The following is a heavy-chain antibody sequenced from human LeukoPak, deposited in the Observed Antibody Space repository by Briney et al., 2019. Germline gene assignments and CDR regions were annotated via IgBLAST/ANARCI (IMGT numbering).Heavy chain of an antibody. D-gene: IGHD3-22*01. V-gene: IGHV4-34*01. Sequence: SETLSLTCAVYDGSFSGYYWSWIRQPPGKGLEWIGEINHSGSTNYNPSLKSRVTISVDTSKNQFSLKLSSVTAADTAVYYCARERARPDYDSSGYYPHPAGRMAFDYWGQGTLVTVSS. J-gene: IGHJ4*02. CDR2: INHSGST. CDR1: DGSFSGYY. CDR3: ARERARPDYDSSGYYPHPAGRMAFDY.